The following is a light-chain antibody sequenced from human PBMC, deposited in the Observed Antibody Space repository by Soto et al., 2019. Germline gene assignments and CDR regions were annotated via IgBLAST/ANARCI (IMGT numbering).Light chain of an antibody. CDR3: SSYTSSSIDYV. V-gene: IGLV2-14*01. CDR2: EVS. CDR1: SSDVGGYNY. J-gene: IGLJ1*01. Sequence: QSALTQPASVSGSPGQSITISCTGTSSDVGGYNYVSWYQQHPGKAPKLMIYEVSNRPSGVSNRFSGSKSGNTASLTISGTSAEDEADYYCSSYTSSSIDYVFGTGTKVTVL.